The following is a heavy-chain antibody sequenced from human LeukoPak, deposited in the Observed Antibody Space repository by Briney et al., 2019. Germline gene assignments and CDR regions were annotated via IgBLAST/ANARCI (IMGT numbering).Heavy chain of an antibody. V-gene: IGHV3-48*01. CDR2: ISSSSSTI. Sequence: GGSLRLSCAASGFTFSSYSMNWVRQAPGKGLEWVSYISSSSSTIYYADSVKGRFTISRDNAKNSLYLQMNSLRAEDTAVYYCARDWYAAYCGGDCYSGYFDYWGQGTLVTVSS. D-gene: IGHD2-21*02. CDR3: ARDWYAAYCGGDCYSGYFDY. CDR1: GFTFSSYS. J-gene: IGHJ4*02.